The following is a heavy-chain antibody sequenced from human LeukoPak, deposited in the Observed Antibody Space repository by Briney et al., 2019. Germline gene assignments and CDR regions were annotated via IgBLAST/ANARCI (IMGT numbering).Heavy chain of an antibody. Sequence: SETLSLTCTVSGGSISYYCWGWIRQPPGKGLEWIGSIYYSGSTYYNPSLKSRVTISVDTSKNQFSLKLSSVTAADTAVYYCARSIGYCSSTSCYPGYYYYGMDVWGQGTTVTVSS. CDR1: GGSISYYC. V-gene: IGHV4-39*01. D-gene: IGHD2-2*01. J-gene: IGHJ6*02. CDR3: ARSIGYCSSTSCYPGYYYYGMDV. CDR2: IYYSGST.